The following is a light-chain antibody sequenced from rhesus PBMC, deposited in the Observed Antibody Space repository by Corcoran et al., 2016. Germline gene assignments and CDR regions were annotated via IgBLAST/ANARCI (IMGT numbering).Light chain of an antibody. CDR1: CSDIGGYNR. V-gene: IGLV2-13*03. J-gene: IGLJ1*01. Sequence: QAAPTQSPSMSGSPGQSVTISCTGTCSDIGGYNRVSWYQQHPGKAPKLMIYEVSKRPSGVSDRFSGSKSANTASLTIPGLQTEDGADYSCSSYASSGTFIFGSGTRLTVL. CDR3: SSYASSGTFI. CDR2: EVS.